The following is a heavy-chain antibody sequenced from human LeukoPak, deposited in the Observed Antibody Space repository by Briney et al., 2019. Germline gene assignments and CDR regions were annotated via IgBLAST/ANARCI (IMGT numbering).Heavy chain of an antibody. V-gene: IGHV1-2*02. CDR3: ARDFLVRGVMSPY. D-gene: IGHD3-10*01. CDR1: GYTFTGYY. CDR2: INPNSGGT. J-gene: IGHJ4*02. Sequence: ASVKVSCKASGYTFTGYYMHWVRQAPGQGLEWMGWINPNSGGTNYAQKFQGRVTMTRDTSISTAYMELSRLRSDDTAVYYCARDFLVRGVMSPYWGQGTLVTVSS.